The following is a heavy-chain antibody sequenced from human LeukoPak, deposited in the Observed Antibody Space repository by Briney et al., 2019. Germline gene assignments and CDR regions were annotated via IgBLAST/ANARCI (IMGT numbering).Heavy chain of an antibody. CDR1: GFTFSDHY. CDR3: ASGYCSGVSCYSGVGNY. CDR2: IRNKANSYTI. J-gene: IGHJ4*02. Sequence: SGGSLRLSCAASGFTFSDHYMDWVRQAPGKGLEWVGRIRNKANSYTIDYAASVRGRFTISRDDSKNSLFLQMNSLKTEDTAVYYCASGYCSGVSCYSGVGNYWGQGTLVSVSS. V-gene: IGHV3-72*01. D-gene: IGHD2-15*01.